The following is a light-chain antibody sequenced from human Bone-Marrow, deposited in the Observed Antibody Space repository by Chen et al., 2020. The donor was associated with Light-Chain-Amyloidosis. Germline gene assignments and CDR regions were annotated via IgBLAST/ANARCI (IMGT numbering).Light chain of an antibody. CDR3: LQRSDRPPLT. Sequence: EIVLTQSPATLSLSPGERATLSCRASQSVARYLAWYQHKPGQAPRLLIYEPSNRSTGIPARFSGSGSGTDFTLTISSLEPEDFAVYYCLQRSDRPPLTFGGGTKVEIK. CDR1: QSVARY. V-gene: IGKV3-11*01. J-gene: IGKJ4*01. CDR2: EPS.